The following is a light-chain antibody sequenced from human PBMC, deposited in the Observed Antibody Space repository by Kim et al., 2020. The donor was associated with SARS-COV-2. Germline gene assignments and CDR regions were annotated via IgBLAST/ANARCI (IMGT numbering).Light chain of an antibody. J-gene: IGLJ3*02. CDR1: SSDIGDYNY. CDR2: DVN. CDR3: SSYTSSTTWV. V-gene: IGLV2-14*03. Sequence: QSALTQAASVSGSPGQSITISCTGTSSDIGDYNYVSWYQQCPGKAPNLLIYDVNKRPSGVSIRFSGSKSGNTASLTISRLRAEDEADYYCSSYTSSTTWVFGGGTQLTVL.